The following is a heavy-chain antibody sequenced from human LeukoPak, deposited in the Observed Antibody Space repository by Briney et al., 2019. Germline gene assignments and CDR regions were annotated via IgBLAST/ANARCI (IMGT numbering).Heavy chain of an antibody. J-gene: IGHJ4*02. CDR2: ISGSGGST. V-gene: IGHV3-23*01. CDR3: AKDFVLLWFGEFDFDY. CDR1: GFTFSSYA. D-gene: IGHD3-10*01. Sequence: GGSLGLSCAASGFTFSSYAMSWVRQAPGKGLEWVSAISGSGGSTYYADSVKGRFTISRDNSKNTLYLQMNSLRAEDTAVYYCAKDFVLLWFGEFDFDYWGQGTLVTVSS.